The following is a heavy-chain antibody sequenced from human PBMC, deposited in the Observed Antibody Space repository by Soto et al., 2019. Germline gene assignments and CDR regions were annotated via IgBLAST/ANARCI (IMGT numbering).Heavy chain of an antibody. D-gene: IGHD7-27*01. CDR2: IHYSGST. CDR3: ARDASQTGVPLDY. Sequence: QVQLQESGPGLVKPSQTLSLTCTVSGGSISSDGYFWSWIRQHPGKGLEWIGYIHYSGSTYYNPSLKSRITISVDPSKSQFSLNLTSVTAADTAVYYCARDASQTGVPLDYWGQGTLVTVSS. J-gene: IGHJ4*02. CDR1: GGSISSDGYF. V-gene: IGHV4-31*03.